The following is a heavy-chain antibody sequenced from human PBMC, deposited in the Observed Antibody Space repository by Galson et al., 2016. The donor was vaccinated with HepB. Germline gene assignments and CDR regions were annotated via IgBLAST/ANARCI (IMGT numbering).Heavy chain of an antibody. J-gene: IGHJ4*02. V-gene: IGHV1-3*01. CDR3: ASWAGQTSDFWSGPFDY. D-gene: IGHD3-3*01. CDR2: INAGNGNT. Sequence: SVKVSCKASGYTFTNYPMNWVRQAPGQRLEWMGWINAGNGNTKYSQKFQGTVAITRDTSASIAYMELSSLRSEDTAVYYCASWAGQTSDFWSGPFDYWGQGTLVTVSS. CDR1: GYTFTNYP.